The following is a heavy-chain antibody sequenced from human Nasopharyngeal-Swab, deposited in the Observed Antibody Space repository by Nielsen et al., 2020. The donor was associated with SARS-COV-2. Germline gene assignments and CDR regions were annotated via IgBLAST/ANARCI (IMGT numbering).Heavy chain of an antibody. J-gene: IGHJ6*02. Sequence: GGSLRLSCAASGFTFSSYWMSWVRQAPGKGLKWVANIKQDGSEKYYVDSVKGRFTISRDNAKNSLYLQMNSLRAEDTAVYYCARDESYYYYYGMDVWGQGTTVTVSS. CDR2: IKQDGSEK. V-gene: IGHV3-7*01. CDR1: GFTFSSYW. CDR3: ARDESYYYYYGMDV.